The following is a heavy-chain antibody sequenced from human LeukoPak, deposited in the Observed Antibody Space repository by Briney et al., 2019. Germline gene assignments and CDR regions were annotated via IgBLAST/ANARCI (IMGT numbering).Heavy chain of an antibody. D-gene: IGHD1-26*01. Sequence: ASVKVSCKASGYTFTSYAMHWVRQAPGQRLEWMGWINAGSGNTKYSQKFQGRVTITRDTSASTAYMELSSLRSEDTAVYYCASATDPDYWGQGTLVTVSS. V-gene: IGHV1-3*01. CDR2: INAGSGNT. CDR1: GYTFTSYA. J-gene: IGHJ4*02. CDR3: ASATDPDY.